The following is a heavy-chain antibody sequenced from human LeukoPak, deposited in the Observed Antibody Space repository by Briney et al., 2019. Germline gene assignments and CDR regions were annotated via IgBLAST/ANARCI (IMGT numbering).Heavy chain of an antibody. CDR1: GFTFSSYA. Sequence: GGSLRLSCAASGFTFSSYAMSWVRQAPGKGLEWVSVISGSGGSTYYADSVKGRFTISRDNHKHTLYLEMNSLRDEDTAVYYCAKDGKYYYGSGSYWYFDLWGRGTLVTVSS. D-gene: IGHD3-10*01. CDR3: AKDGKYYYGSGSYWYFDL. J-gene: IGHJ2*01. V-gene: IGHV3-23*01. CDR2: ISGSGGST.